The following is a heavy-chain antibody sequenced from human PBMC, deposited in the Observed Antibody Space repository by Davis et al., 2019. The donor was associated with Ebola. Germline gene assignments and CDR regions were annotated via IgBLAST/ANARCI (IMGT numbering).Heavy chain of an antibody. V-gene: IGHV3-66*01. Sequence: GGSLRLSCAASGFTVSSNYMSWVRQAPGKGLEWVSVTYSGGSTYYADSVKGRFTISRDNSKNKLYLQMNSLRAEDTAVYYCASKDYYYGMDVWGQGTTVTVSS. J-gene: IGHJ6*02. CDR1: GFTVSSNY. CDR2: TYSGGST. CDR3: ASKDYYYGMDV.